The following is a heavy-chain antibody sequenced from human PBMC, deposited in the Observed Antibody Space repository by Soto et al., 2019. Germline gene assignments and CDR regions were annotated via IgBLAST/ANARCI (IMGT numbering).Heavy chain of an antibody. CDR3: ARVGDYYGSGSYYPLDH. V-gene: IGHV1-8*02. CDR2: MNPNSGHT. CDR1: RYTFTAYD. Sequence: QVQLVQSGAEVKRPGASVRVSCKASRYTFTAYDIYWVRQAPGQGLEWMGWMNPNSGHTGYAQKFQGRVTMTRNTSINTAYMELSSLRSEDTAVYYCARVGDYYGSGSYYPLDHWGQGTLVTVSS. D-gene: IGHD3-10*01. J-gene: IGHJ4*02.